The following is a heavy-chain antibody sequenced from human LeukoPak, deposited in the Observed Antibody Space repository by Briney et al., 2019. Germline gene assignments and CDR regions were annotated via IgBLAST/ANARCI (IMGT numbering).Heavy chain of an antibody. D-gene: IGHD4-23*01. CDR3: AKATSTTVAPRDAFDV. V-gene: IGHV3-30*02. Sequence: GGSLRLSCSTSGFTFNDYGMHWVRQAPGKGLEWLAFIRYDGKNTYYADSVKGRFTIARDNSKSTLSLQMNSLGSEDTSLYYCAKATSTTVAPRDAFDVWGQGTMVTVSS. J-gene: IGHJ3*01. CDR2: IRYDGKNT. CDR1: GFTFNDYG.